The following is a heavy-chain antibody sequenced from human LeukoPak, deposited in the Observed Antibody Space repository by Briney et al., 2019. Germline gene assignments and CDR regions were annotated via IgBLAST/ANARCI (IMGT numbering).Heavy chain of an antibody. CDR3: ASQGEDYDYIWGSYRSRLFAY. CDR2: ISSSSSTI. J-gene: IGHJ4*02. CDR1: GFTFSSYS. V-gene: IGHV3-48*02. D-gene: IGHD3-16*02. Sequence: GGSLRLSCAASGFTFSSYSMNWVRQAPGKGLEWVSYISSSSSTIYYADSVRGRFTISRDNAKNSLYLQMNSLRDEDTAVYYCASQGEDYDYIWGSYRSRLFAYWGQGTLVTVSS.